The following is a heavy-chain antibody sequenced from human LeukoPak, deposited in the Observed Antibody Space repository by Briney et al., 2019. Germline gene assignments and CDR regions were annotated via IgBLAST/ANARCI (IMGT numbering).Heavy chain of an antibody. V-gene: IGHV3-23*01. CDR2: ISGSGGST. Sequence: GGSLILSCAASGFTFSSYAMSWVRQAPGKGLEWVSAISGSGGSTYYADSVKGRFTISRDNSKNTPYLQMNSLRAEDTAVYYCAKSGYYDSSGSLGYYGMDVWGQGTTVTVSS. D-gene: IGHD3-22*01. J-gene: IGHJ6*02. CDR1: GFTFSSYA. CDR3: AKSGYYDSSGSLGYYGMDV.